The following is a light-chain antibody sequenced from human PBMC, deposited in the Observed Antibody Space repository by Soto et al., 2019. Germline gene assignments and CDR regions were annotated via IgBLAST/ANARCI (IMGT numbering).Light chain of an antibody. V-gene: IGKV3-15*01. CDR2: GAS. CDR3: QQYNNWHT. J-gene: IGKJ1*01. Sequence: EIVMTQSPATLSVSPGERATLSCRASQSVSSNLAWYQQKPGQAPRLLIYGASTRATGIPARFSGSVSGTALTLTISSLQSEDFAVYYCQQYNNWHTFGQGTKVEIK. CDR1: QSVSSN.